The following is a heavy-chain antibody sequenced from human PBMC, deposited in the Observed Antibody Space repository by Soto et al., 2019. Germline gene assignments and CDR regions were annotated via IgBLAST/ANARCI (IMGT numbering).Heavy chain of an antibody. CDR2: ISGSDGST. CDR3: AKRATGTYFDY. Sequence: EVQLLESGGCLVQPGGSLRLSCAASGFTFSSYAMNWVRQAPGKGLEWVSVISGSDGSTYYADSVKGRFTISRDNSKNTLYLQMNSLRAEDTAVYYCAKRATGTYFDYWGQGTLVTVSS. D-gene: IGHD1-1*01. CDR1: GFTFSSYA. V-gene: IGHV3-23*01. J-gene: IGHJ4*02.